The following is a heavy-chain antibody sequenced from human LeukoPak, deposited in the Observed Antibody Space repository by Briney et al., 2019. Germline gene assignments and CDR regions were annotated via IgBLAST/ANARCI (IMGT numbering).Heavy chain of an antibody. CDR1: GYTFTDYY. Sequence: PRASVKVSCKASGYTFTDYYIHWVRQAPGQGIEWMGWTNPNSGGTNYAQKFQGRVTMTRDTSISTAYMELSRLRSDDTAMYYCARDLAAAGMGYWGQGTLVTVSS. D-gene: IGHD6-13*01. CDR3: ARDLAAAGMGY. J-gene: IGHJ4*02. V-gene: IGHV1-2*02. CDR2: TNPNSGGT.